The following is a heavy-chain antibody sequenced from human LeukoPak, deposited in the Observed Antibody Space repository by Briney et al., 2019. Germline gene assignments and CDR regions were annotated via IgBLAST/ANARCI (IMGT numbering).Heavy chain of an antibody. Sequence: GGSLRLSCAASGFTFSDYYFSWIRQAPGKGLEWISYTSSGGYTTHYADSVRGRFLISRDNAQNSLYLQTNSLRPEDSGVYYCARVMGAAGYGFDIWGQGAMVTVSS. CDR1: GFTFSDYY. CDR2: TSSGGYTT. J-gene: IGHJ3*02. CDR3: ARVMGAAGYGFDI. D-gene: IGHD6-13*01. V-gene: IGHV3-11*04.